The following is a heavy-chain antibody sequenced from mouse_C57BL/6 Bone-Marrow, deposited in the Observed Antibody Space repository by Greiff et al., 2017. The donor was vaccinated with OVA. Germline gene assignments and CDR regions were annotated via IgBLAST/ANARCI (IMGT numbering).Heavy chain of an antibody. CDR2: TFYSGIT. CDR1: GFSINSDCY. CDR3: ARGDFPGYFDV. Sequence: EVQVVESGPSLVRPSQTLSLTCTVTGFSINSDCYWIWIRQFPGNNLEYIGYTFYSGITYYNPPLESRTSITRDTSKNQFSLKLSSVTTEDTATYYCARGDFPGYFDVWGTGTTVTVSS. V-gene: IGHV3-3*01. J-gene: IGHJ1*03.